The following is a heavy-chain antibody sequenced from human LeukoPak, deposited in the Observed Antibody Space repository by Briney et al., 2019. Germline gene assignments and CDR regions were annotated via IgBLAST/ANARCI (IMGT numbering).Heavy chain of an antibody. CDR2: ISAYNGNK. D-gene: IGHD3-10*01. Sequence: ASVKVSCKASGYTFTSYGISWVRQAPGQGLEWMGWISAYNGNKNYAQKLQGGVTMTTDTSTSTAYMELRSLRSDDTAVYYCARDRTYYYGSGSYPPDYYMDVWGKGTTVTVSS. V-gene: IGHV1-18*01. CDR3: ARDRTYYYGSGSYPPDYYMDV. CDR1: GYTFTSYG. J-gene: IGHJ6*03.